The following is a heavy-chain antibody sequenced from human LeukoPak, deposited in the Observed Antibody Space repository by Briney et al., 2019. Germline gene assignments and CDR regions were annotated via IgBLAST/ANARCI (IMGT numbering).Heavy chain of an antibody. D-gene: IGHD6-19*01. J-gene: IGHJ4*02. CDR3: AKDPEQWLTYFDY. V-gene: IGHV3-53*01. Sequence: GGSLRLSCAASGFTVSSNYMSWVRQAPGKGLEWVSVIYSGGSTYYADSVKGRFTISRDNSKNTLYLQMNSLRAEDTAVYYCAKDPEQWLTYFDYWGQGTLVTVSS. CDR2: IYSGGST. CDR1: GFTVSSNY.